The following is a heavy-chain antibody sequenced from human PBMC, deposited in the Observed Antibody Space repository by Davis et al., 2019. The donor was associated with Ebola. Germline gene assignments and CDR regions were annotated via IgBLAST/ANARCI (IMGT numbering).Heavy chain of an antibody. D-gene: IGHD2-2*01. J-gene: IGHJ5*02. Sequence: SETLSLTCAVYGGSFSGYYWSWIRQPPGKGLEWIGEINHSGSTNYNPSLKSRVTISVDTSKNQFSLKLSSVTAAATAVYYCASGVPAATRLGPWGQGTLVTVSS. CDR2: INHSGST. V-gene: IGHV4-34*01. CDR3: ASGVPAATRLGP. CDR1: GGSFSGYY.